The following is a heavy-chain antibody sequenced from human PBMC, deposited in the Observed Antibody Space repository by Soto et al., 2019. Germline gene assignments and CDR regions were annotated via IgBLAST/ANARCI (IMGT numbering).Heavy chain of an antibody. CDR3: ARQALHCGGDCYTSGYYYYYGMDV. Sequence: GESLKISCKGSGYSFTSYWIGWVRQMPGEGLEWMGIIYPGDSDTRYSPSFQGQVTISADKSISTAYLQWSSLKASDTAMYYCARQALHCGGDCYTSGYYYYYGMDVWGQGTTVTVSS. CDR1: GYSFTSYW. CDR2: IYPGDSDT. J-gene: IGHJ6*02. V-gene: IGHV5-51*01. D-gene: IGHD2-21*02.